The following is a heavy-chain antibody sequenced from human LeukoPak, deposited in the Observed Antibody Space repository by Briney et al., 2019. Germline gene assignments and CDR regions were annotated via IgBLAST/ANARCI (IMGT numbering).Heavy chain of an antibody. CDR1: GVTFSSYA. CDR3: ARVRLEYYDFWSRFDP. Sequence: PGGSLRLSCAASGVTFSSYAMHWVRQAPGKGLEWVAVISYDGSNKYYADSVKGRFTISRDNSKNTLYLQMNSLRAEDTAVYYCARVRLEYYDFWSRFDPWGQGTLVTVSS. CDR2: ISYDGSNK. V-gene: IGHV3-30*04. J-gene: IGHJ5*02. D-gene: IGHD3-3*01.